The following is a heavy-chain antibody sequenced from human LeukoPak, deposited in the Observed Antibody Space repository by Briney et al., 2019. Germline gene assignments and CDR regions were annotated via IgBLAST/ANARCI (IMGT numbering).Heavy chain of an antibody. D-gene: IGHD2-2*01. V-gene: IGHV4-34*01. Sequence: SETLSLTCAVYGGSFSGYYWSWIRQPPGKGLEWIGEINHSGSTNYNPSLKSRVTISVDTSKNQSSLKLSSVTAADTAVYYCARARIVVVPAARIYYYYGMDVWGQGTTVTVSS. CDR2: INHSGST. CDR3: ARARIVVVPAARIYYYYGMDV. CDR1: GGSFSGYY. J-gene: IGHJ6*02.